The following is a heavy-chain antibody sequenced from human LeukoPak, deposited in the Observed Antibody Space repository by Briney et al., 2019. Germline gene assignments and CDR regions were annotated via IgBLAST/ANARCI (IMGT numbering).Heavy chain of an antibody. CDR1: GGSISSYY. CDR3: ASHTGVHDAFDI. J-gene: IGHJ3*02. Sequence: PSETLSLTCTVSGGSISSYYWSWIRQPPGKGLEWIGYIYYSGSTNYNPSLKSRVTISVDTSKNQFSLKLSSVTAADTAVYYCASHTGVHDAFDIWAKGQWSPSLQ. D-gene: IGHD7-27*01. V-gene: IGHV4-59*01. CDR2: IYYSGST.